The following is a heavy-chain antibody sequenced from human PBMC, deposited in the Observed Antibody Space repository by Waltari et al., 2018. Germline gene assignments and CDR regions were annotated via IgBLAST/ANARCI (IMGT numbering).Heavy chain of an antibody. Sequence: EVRLLESGGGLVQPGGSLRLSCAAYGFAFPSHAMSWVRQPPGKGLEWGSSINDNGRNTYYADSVKGRFTISRDNSNDILYLQMNSLRADDTAVYYCAKLPGSYYLYYFHYWGQGTLVTVSS. CDR2: INDNGRNT. D-gene: IGHD1-26*01. J-gene: IGHJ4*02. CDR3: AKLPGSYYLYYFHY. CDR1: GFAFPSHA. V-gene: IGHV3-23*01.